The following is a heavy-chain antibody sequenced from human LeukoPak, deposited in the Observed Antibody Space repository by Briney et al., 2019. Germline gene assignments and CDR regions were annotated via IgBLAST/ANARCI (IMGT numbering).Heavy chain of an antibody. CDR2: IYYSGST. J-gene: IGHJ6*03. V-gene: IGHV4-59*08. CDR3: ARLKRGSSGWLNYYYYYMDV. CDR1: GGSISSYY. Sequence: SEALSLTCTVSGGSISSYYWSWIRQPPGKGLEWIGYIYYSGSTNYNPSLKSRVTISVDTSKNQFSLKLSSVTAADTAVYYCARLKRGSSGWLNYYYYYMDVWGKGTTVTVSS. D-gene: IGHD6-19*01.